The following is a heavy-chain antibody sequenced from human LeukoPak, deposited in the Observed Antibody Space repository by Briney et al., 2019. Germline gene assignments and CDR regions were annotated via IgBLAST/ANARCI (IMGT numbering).Heavy chain of an antibody. CDR1: GFTFSSDS. Sequence: GGSLRLSCAASGFTFSSDSMNWVRQAPGKGLEWVSSISSSSSYIYYADSVKGRFTISRDNAKNSLYLQMNSLRAEDTALYYCAKDIEGRSYLGYYGMDVWGQGTTVTVSS. J-gene: IGHJ6*02. D-gene: IGHD1-26*01. V-gene: IGHV3-21*04. CDR3: AKDIEGRSYLGYYGMDV. CDR2: ISSSSSYI.